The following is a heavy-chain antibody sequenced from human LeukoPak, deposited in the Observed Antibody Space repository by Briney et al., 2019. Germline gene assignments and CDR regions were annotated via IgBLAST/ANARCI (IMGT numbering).Heavy chain of an antibody. V-gene: IGHV3-21*01. Sequence: GGSLRLSSAASGFTFSSYSMNWVRQAPGKGLEWVSSISSSSSYIYYADSVKGRFTISRDNAKNSLYLQMNSLRAEDTAVYYCARDLGSHRDSSGYPPWGQGTLVTVSS. CDR1: GFTFSSYS. J-gene: IGHJ5*02. CDR3: ARDLGSHRDSSGYPP. CDR2: ISSSSSYI. D-gene: IGHD3-22*01.